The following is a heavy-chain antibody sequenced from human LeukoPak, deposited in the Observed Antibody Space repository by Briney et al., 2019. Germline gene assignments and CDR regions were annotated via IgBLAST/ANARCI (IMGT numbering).Heavy chain of an antibody. J-gene: IGHJ4*02. CDR2: INWGSNHI. Sequence: PGGSLRLSCAASGFTLRSYSMSWVRQAPGKGLEWVSSINWGSNHIYYADSVKGRFTISRDNAKNSLYLQMNSLRAEDTAVYYCARCSTGCYPVNWGQGTLVTVSS. D-gene: IGHD2-2*01. CDR1: GFTLRSYS. V-gene: IGHV3-21*01. CDR3: ARCSTGCYPVN.